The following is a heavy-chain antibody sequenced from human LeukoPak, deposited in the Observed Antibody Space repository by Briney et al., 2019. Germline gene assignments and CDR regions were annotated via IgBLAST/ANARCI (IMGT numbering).Heavy chain of an antibody. CDR1: GDSNRLSSYD. V-gene: IGHV4-39*01. J-gene: IGHJ4*02. CDR2: IYYSGST. Sequence: PSETLILTCTVSGDSNRLSSYDWGWIRQPPGKGLEWIGSIYYSGSTYYNPSLKSRVTISVYTSKDQFSLKLSSVTAADTAVYYCARGYYSDSSGHSYYFNNGGGGTRVTVSS. CDR3: ARGYYSDSSGHSYYFNN. D-gene: IGHD3-22*01.